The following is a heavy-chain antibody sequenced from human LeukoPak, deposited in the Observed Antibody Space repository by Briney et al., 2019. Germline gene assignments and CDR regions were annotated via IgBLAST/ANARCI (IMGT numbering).Heavy chain of an antibody. D-gene: IGHD2-15*01. CDR1: GYTFTSYD. V-gene: IGHV1-8*02. CDR3: ATYIRKDYSYYMDV. CDR2: MNPNSGNT. Sequence: ASVTVSCKASGYTFTSYDINWVRQATGQGLGWMGWMNPNSGNTGYAQKFQGRVTMTEDTSTDTAYMELSSLRSEDTAVYYCATYIRKDYSYYMDVWGKGTTVTVSS. J-gene: IGHJ6*03.